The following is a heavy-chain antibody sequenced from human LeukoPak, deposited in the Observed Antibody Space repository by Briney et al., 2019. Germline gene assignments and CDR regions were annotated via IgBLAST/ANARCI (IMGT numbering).Heavy chain of an antibody. V-gene: IGHV3-21*01. D-gene: IGHD2-2*01. Sequence: GGSLRLSCAASGFTFSSYSMNWVRQAPGKGLEWVSSISSSSSYIYYADSVKGRFTISRDNAKNSLYLQMNSLRAEDTAVYYCAILGYCSSTSCQADAFDIWGQGTMVTVSS. CDR3: AILGYCSSTSCQADAFDI. J-gene: IGHJ3*02. CDR2: ISSSSSYI. CDR1: GFTFSSYS.